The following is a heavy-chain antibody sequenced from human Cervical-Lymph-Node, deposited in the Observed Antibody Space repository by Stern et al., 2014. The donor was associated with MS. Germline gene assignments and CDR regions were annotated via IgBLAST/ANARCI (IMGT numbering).Heavy chain of an antibody. Sequence: QVQLQESGPGLVKPSETLSLTCTVSGGSIFSYYWSWIRQPPGKGLEWIGYIYYMGSTNVNPSIQSRVTISVDASKSELSLRLYSVTAADTAVYYCARGNYYHGMDVWGLGTTVTVS. CDR2: IYYMGST. V-gene: IGHV4-59*01. J-gene: IGHJ6*02. CDR1: GGSIFSYY. CDR3: ARGNYYHGMDV.